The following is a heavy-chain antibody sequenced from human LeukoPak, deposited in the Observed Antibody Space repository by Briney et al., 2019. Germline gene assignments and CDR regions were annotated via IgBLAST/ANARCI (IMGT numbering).Heavy chain of an antibody. V-gene: IGHV3-23*01. Sequence: PGGSLRLSCAASGFTFSSYAMSWVRQAPGKRLEWVSAISGSGGSTYYADSVKGRFTISRDNSKNTLYLQMNSLRAEDTAVYSCAKSSGYSYGYAYYFDYWGQGTLVTVSS. D-gene: IGHD5-18*01. CDR2: ISGSGGST. CDR3: AKSSGYSYGYAYYFDY. CDR1: GFTFSSYA. J-gene: IGHJ4*02.